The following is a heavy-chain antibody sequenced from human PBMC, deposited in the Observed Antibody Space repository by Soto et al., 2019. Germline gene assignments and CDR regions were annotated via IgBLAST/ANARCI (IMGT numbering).Heavy chain of an antibody. CDR1: GFTVSSYA. V-gene: IGHV3-23*01. CDR2: ISGSGGST. CDR3: AKDHDYIWGSYAY. J-gene: IGHJ4*02. D-gene: IGHD3-16*01. Sequence: GSLRLSFAGSGFTVSSYAMSWVGQAPGKGLEWVSAISGSGGSTYYADSVKGRFTISRDNSKNTLYLQMNSLRAEDTAVYYCAKDHDYIWGSYAYWGQGTLVTVSS.